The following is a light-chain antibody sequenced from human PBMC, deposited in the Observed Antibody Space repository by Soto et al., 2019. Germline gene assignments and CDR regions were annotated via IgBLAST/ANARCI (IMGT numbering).Light chain of an antibody. V-gene: IGKV3-20*01. CDR1: QSVSSNF. J-gene: IGKJ4*01. CDR3: GQYGRSRGFA. CDR2: GAS. Sequence: EIVLTQSPGILSLSPGERATLSCRASQSVSSNFLAWYQEKPGQAPRLLIYGASKRATGIPDRFSGSGSGTDFTRTISRLEPEDFAVYYCGQYGRSRGFAFGGGTKVEIK.